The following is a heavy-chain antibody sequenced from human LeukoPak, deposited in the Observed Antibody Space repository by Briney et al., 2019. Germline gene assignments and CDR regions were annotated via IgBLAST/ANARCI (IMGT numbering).Heavy chain of an antibody. D-gene: IGHD2-15*01. CDR1: GGTFSSYA. J-gene: IGHJ3*02. CDR2: IIPILGIA. CDR3: AAYCSGGSCYFDAFDI. V-gene: IGHV1-69*04. Sequence: SVKVSCKASGGTFSSYAISLVRQAPGQGLEWMGRIIPILGIANYAQKFQGRVTITADKSTSTAYMELSSLRSEDTAVYYCAAYCSGGSCYFDAFDIWGQGTMVTVSS.